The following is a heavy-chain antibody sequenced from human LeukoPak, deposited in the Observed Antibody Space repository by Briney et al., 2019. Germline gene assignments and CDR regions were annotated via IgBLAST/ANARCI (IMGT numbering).Heavy chain of an antibody. CDR1: GFTVTDNY. CDR2: ISGSGGST. CDR3: AKDLLLPSLP. V-gene: IGHV3-23*01. Sequence: GGSLRLSCAASGFTVTDNYMNWVRQAPGKGLEWVSAISGSGGSTYYADSVKGRFTISRDNSKNTLYLQMNSLRAEDTAVYYCAKDLLLPSLPWGQGTLVTVSS. J-gene: IGHJ5*02. D-gene: IGHD2-2*01.